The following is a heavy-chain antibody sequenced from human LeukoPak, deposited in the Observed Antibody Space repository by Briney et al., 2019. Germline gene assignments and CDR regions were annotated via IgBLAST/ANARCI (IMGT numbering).Heavy chain of an antibody. J-gene: IGHJ6*03. CDR2: INPNSGGT. D-gene: IGHD5-18*01. V-gene: IGHV1-2*02. CDR3: ARASGSYGYYYYYYYYMDV. Sequence: ASVKVSCKASGYTFTGYYMHWVRQAPGQGLEWMGWINPNSGGTNYAQKFQGRVTMTRDTSISTAYMELSRLRSDDTAVYYCARASGSYGYYYYYYYYMDVWSKGTTVTVSS. CDR1: GYTFTGYY.